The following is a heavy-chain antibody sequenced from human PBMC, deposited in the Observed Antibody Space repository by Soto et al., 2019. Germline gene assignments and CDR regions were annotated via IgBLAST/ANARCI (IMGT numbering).Heavy chain of an antibody. Sequence: QVQLAQSGAEVKKPGASVKVSCKASGYTFTSYGISWVRQAPGQGLEWMGWISAYNGNTNYAQKPQGRVTMTTDTSTRTAYMELRSLRSDDTAVYYCARDLSLVTTLFWEYWGQGTLVTVSS. J-gene: IGHJ4*02. CDR3: ARDLSLVTTLFWEY. V-gene: IGHV1-18*01. CDR1: GYTFTSYG. CDR2: ISAYNGNT. D-gene: IGHD4-17*01.